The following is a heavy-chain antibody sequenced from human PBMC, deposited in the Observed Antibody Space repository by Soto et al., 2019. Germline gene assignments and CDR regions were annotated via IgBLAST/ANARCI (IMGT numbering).Heavy chain of an antibody. Sequence: QVQLVESGGGVVQPGRSLRLSCTASGFSFRSYAMHWVRQAPGKGLEWVAVILYDGSNKHFADSVKGRFTVSRDNSIDTFYLQMDSLRAEDTAVYYCARELILGSLSVYYYHGMDVWGQGTTVTVAS. J-gene: IGHJ6*02. CDR2: ILYDGSNK. CDR3: ARELILGSLSVYYYHGMDV. CDR1: GFSFRSYA. D-gene: IGHD3-9*01. V-gene: IGHV3-33*01.